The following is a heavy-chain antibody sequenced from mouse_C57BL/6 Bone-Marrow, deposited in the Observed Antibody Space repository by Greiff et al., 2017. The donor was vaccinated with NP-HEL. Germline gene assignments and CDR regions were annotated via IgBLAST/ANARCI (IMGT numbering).Heavy chain of an antibody. Sequence: EVKLMESGGGLVQPKGSLKLSCAASGFSFNTYAMNWVRQAPGKGLEWVARIRSKSNNYATYYADSVKDRFTISRDDSESMLYLQMNNLKTEDTAMYYCVRQDLYFDYWGQGTTLTVSS. CDR3: VRQDLYFDY. V-gene: IGHV10-1*01. CDR2: IRSKSNNYAT. CDR1: GFSFNTYA. J-gene: IGHJ2*01.